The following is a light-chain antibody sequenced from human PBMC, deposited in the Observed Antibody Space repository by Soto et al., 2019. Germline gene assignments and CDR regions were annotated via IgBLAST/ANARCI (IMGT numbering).Light chain of an antibody. Sequence: DIQMTQSPSTLSASVGDRVTITCRASQSISSWLAWYQQKPGKAPKLLIYAASSFESGVPSRFSGSGSGTEFTLTISSLQPDDFATYYCQQYNSSPYTFGQGTTLEIK. CDR3: QQYNSSPYT. CDR2: AAS. J-gene: IGKJ2*01. V-gene: IGKV1-5*03. CDR1: QSISSW.